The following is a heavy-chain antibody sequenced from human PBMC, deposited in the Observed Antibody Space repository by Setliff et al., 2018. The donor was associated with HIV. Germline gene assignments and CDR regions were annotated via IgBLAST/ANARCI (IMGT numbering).Heavy chain of an antibody. CDR1: GGSISRSRNY. CDR2: IFYSGST. D-gene: IGHD2-2*01. J-gene: IGHJ4*02. Sequence: PSETLSLTCTVSGGSISRSRNYWGWIRQPPGKGLEWIGSIFYSGSTYYNPSLKSRPTISVDTSKNQFSLKLNSVTVADTAVYYCARLAIPAATTDYWGQGTLVTVSS. CDR3: ARLAIPAATTDY. V-gene: IGHV4-39*01.